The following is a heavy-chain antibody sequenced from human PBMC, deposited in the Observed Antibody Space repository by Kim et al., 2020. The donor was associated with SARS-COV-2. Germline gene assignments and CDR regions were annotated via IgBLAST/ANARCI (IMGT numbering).Heavy chain of an antibody. D-gene: IGHD6-19*01. J-gene: IGHJ4*02. V-gene: IGHV4-61*07. CDR3: ARLPDISGWPFDY. Sequence: KYHPSLKSPVTMSLDTSKNQFPLKVTSVVPADTAVYYCARLPDISGWPFDYWGQGTLVTVSS.